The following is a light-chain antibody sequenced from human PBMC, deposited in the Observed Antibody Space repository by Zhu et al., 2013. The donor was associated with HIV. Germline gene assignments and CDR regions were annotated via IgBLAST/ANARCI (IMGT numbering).Light chain of an antibody. J-gene: IGKJ4*02. V-gene: IGKV1-5*03. CDR2: KAS. CDR3: QQYNSDLLT. CDR1: QSVSTW. Sequence: DIQMTQSPSTVSASIGDRVTITCRASQSVSTWLAWYQHKPGKAPKLLISKASSLESGVPSRFTGSGSGTVFTLTISSLQPDDFATYYCQQYNSDLLTFGGGTKV.